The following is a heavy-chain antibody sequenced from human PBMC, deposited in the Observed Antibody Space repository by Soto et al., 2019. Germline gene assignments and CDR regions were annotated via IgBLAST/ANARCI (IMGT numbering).Heavy chain of an antibody. CDR1: GYTFTGYY. J-gene: IGHJ1*01. CDR2: INPNSGGT. CDR3: ARADFWSGYYIADEIAEYFQN. Sequence: GASVKVSCKASGYTFTGYYMHWVRQAPGQGLEWMGWINPNSGGTNYAQKFQGRVTMTRDTSISTAYMELSRLRSDDTAVYYCARADFWSGYYIADEIAEYFQNWGQGNLVTVS. D-gene: IGHD3-3*01. V-gene: IGHV1-2*02.